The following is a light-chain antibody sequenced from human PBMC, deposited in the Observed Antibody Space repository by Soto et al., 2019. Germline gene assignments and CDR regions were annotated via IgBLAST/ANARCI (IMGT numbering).Light chain of an antibody. CDR1: QSITTW. Sequence: DIQMTQSPSTLSASVGDRVTITCRASQSITTWLAWYQQKPGKGPKLLIYDASTLESGVPSRFSGSGSGTEFTLTISSLQPDDFATYHCQQYDTYSWTFGQGTKVEIK. J-gene: IGKJ1*01. CDR2: DAS. V-gene: IGKV1-5*01. CDR3: QQYDTYSWT.